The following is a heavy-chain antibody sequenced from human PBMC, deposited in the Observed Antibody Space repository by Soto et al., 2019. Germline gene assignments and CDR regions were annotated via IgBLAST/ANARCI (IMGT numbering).Heavy chain of an antibody. D-gene: IGHD4-17*01. V-gene: IGHV3-73*01. CDR3: TRGSGDYVRDY. CDR1: GFTFSGSA. J-gene: IGHJ4*02. CDR2: IRSTSNSYAT. Sequence: EVQLVESGGGLVQPGGSLKLSCAVSGFTFSGSAMHWVRQASGKGLEWVGRIRSTSNSYATACAASVKGRFTISRDDSKNTAYRQMNSPNTADTAVYYCTRGSGDYVRDYWGQGTRVTVSS.